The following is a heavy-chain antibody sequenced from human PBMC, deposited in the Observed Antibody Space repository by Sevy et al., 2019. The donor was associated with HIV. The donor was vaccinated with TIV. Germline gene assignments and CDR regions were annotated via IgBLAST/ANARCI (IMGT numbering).Heavy chain of an antibody. Sequence: ASVKVSCKASGYTFTSYDINWVRQATGQGLEWMGWMNPNSGNTGYAQKFQGRVTMTRNTSISTAYMELSSLRSEDTAVYYCARGLLSQWELLGFYIWGQGTMVTVSS. D-gene: IGHD1-26*01. CDR1: GYTFTSYD. J-gene: IGHJ3*02. CDR2: MNPNSGNT. V-gene: IGHV1-8*01. CDR3: ARGLLSQWELLGFYI.